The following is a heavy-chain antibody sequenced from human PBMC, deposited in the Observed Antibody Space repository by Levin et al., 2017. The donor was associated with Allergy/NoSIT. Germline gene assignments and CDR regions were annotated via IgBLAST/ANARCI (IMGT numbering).Heavy chain of an antibody. V-gene: IGHV2-70*04. Sequence: SGPTLVKPTQTLTLTCTFSGFSLSTSGMRVTWVRQPPGKALEWLTRIDWDDDKFYSTSLKSRLTISKDTSKNQVVLTMTNMDPVATATYFCARLVMAASGPYYFDHWGQGTLVTVSS. D-gene: IGHD6-13*01. CDR2: IDWDDDK. CDR1: GFSLSTSGMR. J-gene: IGHJ4*02. CDR3: ARLVMAASGPYYFDH.